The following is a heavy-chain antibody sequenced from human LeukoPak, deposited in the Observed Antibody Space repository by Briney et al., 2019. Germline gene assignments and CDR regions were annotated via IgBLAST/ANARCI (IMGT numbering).Heavy chain of an antibody. Sequence: GESLKISCKGSGYSFTTYWIGWVRQMPGKGLEWMGIIYPADSDTRYSPSFQGQVTISADKSISTAYLQWSSLKASDSAMYYCARYQQEHAPFDPWGQGTLVTVSS. V-gene: IGHV5-51*01. J-gene: IGHJ5*02. CDR2: IYPADSDT. CDR1: GYSFTTYW. CDR3: ARYQQEHAPFDP. D-gene: IGHD1/OR15-1a*01.